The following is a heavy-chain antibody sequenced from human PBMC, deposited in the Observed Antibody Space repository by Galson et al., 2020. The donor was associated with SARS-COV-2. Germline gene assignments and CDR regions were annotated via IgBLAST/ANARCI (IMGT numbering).Heavy chain of an antibody. CDR3: AGRIAARAEDNWFDP. Sequence: SETLSLTCTVSGGSISSSSYYWGWIRQPPGKGLEWIGSIYYSGSTYYNPSLKSRVTISVDTSKNQFSLKLSSVTAADTAVYYCAGRIAARAEDNWFDPWGQGTLVTVSS. CDR2: IYYSGST. J-gene: IGHJ5*02. D-gene: IGHD6-6*01. CDR1: GGSISSSSYY. V-gene: IGHV4-39*07.